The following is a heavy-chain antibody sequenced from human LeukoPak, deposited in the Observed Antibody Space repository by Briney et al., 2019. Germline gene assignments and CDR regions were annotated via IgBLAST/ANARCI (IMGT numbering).Heavy chain of an antibody. V-gene: IGHV2-5*01. CDR1: GFSLTTTGGG. CDR3: AHGLGYCDSTSCPTRAFDM. Sequence: SGPTLVKPTQTLTLTCTFSGFSLTTTGGGVGWIRQPPGKSLEWLALIYWNGDKRYSPSLKSRLTITKDTSKNQVVFTLTNMDPVDTGTYYCAHGLGYCDSTSCPTRAFDMWGQGTMVTVSS. CDR2: IYWNGDK. J-gene: IGHJ3*02. D-gene: IGHD2-2*01.